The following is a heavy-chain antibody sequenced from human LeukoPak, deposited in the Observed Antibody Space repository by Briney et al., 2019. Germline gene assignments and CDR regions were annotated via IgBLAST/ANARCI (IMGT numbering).Heavy chain of an antibody. CDR1: GXSVSSNSSA. CDR2: TYYRSKWYN. V-gene: IGHV6-1*01. J-gene: IGHJ4*02. D-gene: IGHD6-19*01. Sequence: SQTLSLTCAISGXSVSSNSSAWNWIRQSPSIGLEWLGRTYYRSKWYNDYAVSVESRITIRPDTSKNQFSLQLNSMTPEDTAVYYCARDQAGLDYWGQGILVTVSS. CDR3: ARDQAGLDY.